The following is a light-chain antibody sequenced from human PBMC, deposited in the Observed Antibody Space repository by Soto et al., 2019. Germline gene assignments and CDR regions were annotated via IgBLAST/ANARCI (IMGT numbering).Light chain of an antibody. CDR3: QQYGSSPIT. CDR1: QGVSRK. Sequence: VMTQSPGTLSVAPGERVTFSCRASQGVSRKLAWYQHKPGQAPRLLISGASTGATGIPARFSGSGSGTEFTLTISSLQSEDFAVYYCQQYGSSPITFGQGTRLEI. CDR2: GAS. V-gene: IGKV3-15*01. J-gene: IGKJ5*01.